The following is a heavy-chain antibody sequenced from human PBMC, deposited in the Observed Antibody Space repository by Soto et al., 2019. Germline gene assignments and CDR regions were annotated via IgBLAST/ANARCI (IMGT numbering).Heavy chain of an antibody. J-gene: IGHJ5*02. V-gene: IGHV3-9*01. CDR2: ISWDSTTV. CDR1: GFTFDNCA. D-gene: IGHD1-1*01. CDR3: VQGRYPTMATPLDH. Sequence: GGSLRLSCSASGFTFDNCAMHWVRQAPGKGPEWVSGISWDSTTVGYADSVKGRFTISRDDAKNSLYLQMNSLRREDTALYYCVQGRYPTMATPLDHWGQGTVVTVSS.